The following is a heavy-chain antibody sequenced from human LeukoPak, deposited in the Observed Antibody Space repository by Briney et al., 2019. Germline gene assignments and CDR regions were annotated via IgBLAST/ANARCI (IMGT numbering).Heavy chain of an antibody. CDR2: ISSNGGST. V-gene: IGHV3-64*01. CDR1: GFTFSSYA. Sequence: PGGSLRLSCAASGFTFSSYAMHWVRQAPGKGLEYVSAISSNGGSTYYANSVKGRFTISRDNAKNSLYLQMDSLRAEDTAVYYCARDPTYSSSPPANYWGQGTLVTVSS. J-gene: IGHJ4*02. CDR3: ARDPTYSSSPPANY. D-gene: IGHD6-6*01.